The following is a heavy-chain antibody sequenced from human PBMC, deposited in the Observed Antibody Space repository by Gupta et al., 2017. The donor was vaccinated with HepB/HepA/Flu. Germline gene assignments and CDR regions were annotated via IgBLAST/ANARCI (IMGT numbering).Heavy chain of an antibody. CDR3: RKDPNWESG. CDR1: GFTFTSDA. CDR2: ISGIGDTT. D-gene: IGHD7-27*01. V-gene: IGHV3-23*01. Sequence: EVQLLESGGGLVQPGGSLRLSCAASGFTFTSDAMTWVRQAPGKGLEWVSIISGIGDTTYYADSVKGRFTTSRDNSKNTVYLQMDRLRVEDTALDYCRKDPNWESGGGQGTMVTVSS. J-gene: IGHJ4*02.